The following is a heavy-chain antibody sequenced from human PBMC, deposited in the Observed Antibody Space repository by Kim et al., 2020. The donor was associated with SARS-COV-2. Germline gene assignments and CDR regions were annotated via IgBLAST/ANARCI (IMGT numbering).Heavy chain of an antibody. CDR2: INTNTGNP. CDR1: GYTFTSYA. J-gene: IGHJ3*02. Sequence: ASVKVSCKASGYTFTSYAMNWVRQAPGQGLEWMGWINTNTGNPTYAQGFTGRFVFSLDTSVSTAYLQISSLKAEDTAVYYCARRGTGILTGRGAFDIWGQGTIVTVSS. D-gene: IGHD3-9*01. CDR3: ARRGTGILTGRGAFDI. V-gene: IGHV7-4-1*02.